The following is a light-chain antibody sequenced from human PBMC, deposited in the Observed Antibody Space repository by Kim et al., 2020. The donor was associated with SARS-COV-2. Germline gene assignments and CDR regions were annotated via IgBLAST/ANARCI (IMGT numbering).Light chain of an antibody. CDR3: QQYGSSPQT. Sequence: EIVLTQSPCTLSLSPGERATLSCRASQSVSSSYLAWYQQKPGQAPRLLIYGASSRATAIPDRFSGSGSGTDFTLTISRLEPEDFAVYYCQQYGSSPQTFGQGTKLEI. CDR1: QSVSSSY. J-gene: IGKJ2*01. V-gene: IGKV3-20*01. CDR2: GAS.